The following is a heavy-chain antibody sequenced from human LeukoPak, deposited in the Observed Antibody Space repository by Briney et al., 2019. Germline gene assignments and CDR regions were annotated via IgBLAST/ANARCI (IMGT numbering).Heavy chain of an antibody. V-gene: IGHV3-23*01. CDR1: GFTFSDYA. CDR2: ISGGISGSGGST. CDR3: ARDQGIYSSGWYSYYGMDV. J-gene: IGHJ6*02. Sequence: GGSLRLSCAASGFTFSDYAMHWVRQAPGKGLEWVSAISGGISGSGGSTYYADSVKGRFTISRHNSKKMVYLQMNSLRTEDTAVYYCARDQGIYSSGWYSYYGMDVWGQGTTVTVSS. D-gene: IGHD6-19*01.